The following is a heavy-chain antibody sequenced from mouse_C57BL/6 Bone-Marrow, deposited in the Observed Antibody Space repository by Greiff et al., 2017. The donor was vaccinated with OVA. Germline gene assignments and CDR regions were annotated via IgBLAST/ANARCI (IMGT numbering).Heavy chain of an antibody. J-gene: IGHJ1*03. CDR1: GYTFTSYW. CDR2: IHPSDSDT. Sequence: QVQLKQPGAELVKPGASVKVSCKASGYTFTSYWMHWVKQRPGQGLEWIGRIHPSDSDTNYNQKFKGKATLTVDKSSSTAYMQLSSLTSEDSAVYYCAIGGSTKDWYFDVWGTGTTVTVSS. V-gene: IGHV1-74*01. CDR3: AIGGSTKDWYFDV. D-gene: IGHD2-1*01.